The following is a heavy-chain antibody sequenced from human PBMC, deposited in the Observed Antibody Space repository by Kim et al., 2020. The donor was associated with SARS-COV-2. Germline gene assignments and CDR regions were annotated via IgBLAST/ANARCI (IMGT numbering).Heavy chain of an antibody. Sequence: SETLSLTCTVSGASISSYYWSWVRQPPGKGLEWIGYIYYNEGTNYNPSLKSRGTITLANSKNQSSLRRTSVTAADTAVSFCSKNGGTYDQWGQGTLVTV. CDR3: SKNGGTYDQ. D-gene: IGHD2-8*01. J-gene: IGHJ5*02. CDR2: IYYNEGT. CDR1: GASISSYY. V-gene: IGHV4-59*08.